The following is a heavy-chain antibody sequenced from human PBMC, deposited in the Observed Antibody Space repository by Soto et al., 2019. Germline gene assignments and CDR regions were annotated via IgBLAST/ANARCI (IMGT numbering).Heavy chain of an antibody. CDR2: IYYSGST. CDR3: ARGGWFGESYFDY. Sequence: QVQLQESGPGLVKPSQTLSLTCTVSGGSISSGDYYWSWIRQPPGTGLEWIGYIYYSGSTYYNPSLKSRVTISVDTSKNQFSLKLSSVTAADTAVYYCARGGWFGESYFDYWCQGTLVTVSS. CDR1: GGSISSGDYY. D-gene: IGHD3-10*01. V-gene: IGHV4-30-4*01. J-gene: IGHJ4*02.